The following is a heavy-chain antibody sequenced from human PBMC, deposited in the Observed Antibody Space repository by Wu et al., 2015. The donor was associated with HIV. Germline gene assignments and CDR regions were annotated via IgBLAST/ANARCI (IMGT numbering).Heavy chain of an antibody. D-gene: IGHD2-2*01. CDR2: IIPFFGIA. V-gene: IGHV1-69*10. J-gene: IGHJ4*02. Sequence: QVQLVQSGAEVKKAGSSVKVSCKGSGGTFSSNAVSWVRQGPGQGLEWMGGIIPFFGIATYAQKFQGRVTMTTDTSTNTAYMELRSLRSDDTAIYYCARVGCSSISCWYYFDYWGQGTLVTVSS. CDR1: GGTFSSNA. CDR3: ARVGCSSISCWYYFDY.